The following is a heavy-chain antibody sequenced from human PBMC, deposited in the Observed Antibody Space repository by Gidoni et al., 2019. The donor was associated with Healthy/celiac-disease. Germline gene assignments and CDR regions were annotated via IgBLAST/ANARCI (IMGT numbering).Heavy chain of an antibody. V-gene: IGHV3-30*02. CDR3: ANGYYYDTPGTNAFDI. CDR1: GLPFSSYG. Sequence: VQLVESGGGVAQPARSLSLSRAASGLPFSSYGMHWVRQATGKGLEWVEFIRYDGSNTYYADSVKGRFTISRDNSKNTLYLQMNSLRAEDTAVYYCANGYYYDTPGTNAFDIWGQGTMVTVSS. J-gene: IGHJ3*02. D-gene: IGHD3-22*01. CDR2: IRYDGSNT.